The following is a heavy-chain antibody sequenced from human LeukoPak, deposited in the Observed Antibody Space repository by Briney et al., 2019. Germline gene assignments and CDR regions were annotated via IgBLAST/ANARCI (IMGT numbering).Heavy chain of an antibody. V-gene: IGHV5-51*01. CDR1: GYSFTTYW. J-gene: IGHJ4*02. Sequence: GESLKISCKGSGYSFTTYWIGWVRQMPGKGLEWMGIIYPGDSDTRYSPFFQGQVTISADKSISTAYLQWSGLKPSDTAMYYCARAPGYSYGKFDYWGQGALVTVSS. CDR3: ARAPGYSYGKFDY. D-gene: IGHD5-18*01. CDR2: IYPGDSDT.